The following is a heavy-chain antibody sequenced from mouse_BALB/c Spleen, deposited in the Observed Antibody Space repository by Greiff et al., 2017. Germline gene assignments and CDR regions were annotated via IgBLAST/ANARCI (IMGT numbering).Heavy chain of an antibody. V-gene: IGHV1-87*01. CDR3: ARGWDGNYDFDY. J-gene: IGHJ2*01. D-gene: IGHD2-1*01. CDR1: GYTFTSYW. Sequence: QVQLQQSGAELARPGASVKLSCKASGYTFTSYWMQWVKQRPGQGLEWIGAIYPGDGDTRYTQKFKGKATLTADKSSSTAYMQLSSLASEDSAVYYCARGWDGNYDFDYWGQGTTLTVSS. CDR2: IYPGDGDT.